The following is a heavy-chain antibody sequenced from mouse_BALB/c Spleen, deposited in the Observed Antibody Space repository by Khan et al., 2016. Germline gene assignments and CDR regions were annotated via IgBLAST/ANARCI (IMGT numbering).Heavy chain of an antibody. CDR2: INPTTGYT. CDR1: GYTFTTYW. V-gene: IGHV1-7*01. Sequence: QVQLQQSGAELAKPGASVKMSCKASGYTFTTYWMHWVEQRPGQGLEWIGYINPTTGYTEYNQKFKDKATLTADKSSSTAYMQLSCLTSEDSAVYYCARDLDYWGQGTPLTVSS. CDR3: ARDLDY. J-gene: IGHJ2*01.